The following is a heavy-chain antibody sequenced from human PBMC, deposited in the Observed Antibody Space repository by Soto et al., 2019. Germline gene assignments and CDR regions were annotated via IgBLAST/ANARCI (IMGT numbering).Heavy chain of an antibody. D-gene: IGHD3-22*01. CDR3: ARVMNYYDSSGDSWFDP. CDR2: IYHTGTT. Sequence: SEALSLTCTVSGGAVDSGDYSWTGIRQPRGKGLEWIGYIYHTGTTYYNMSLKSRVTISVDRSKNQFSLKLSSVTAADTAVYYCARVMNYYDSSGDSWFDPWPQGTLVTVS. V-gene: IGHV4-30-2*01. J-gene: IGHJ5*02. CDR1: GGAVDSGDYS.